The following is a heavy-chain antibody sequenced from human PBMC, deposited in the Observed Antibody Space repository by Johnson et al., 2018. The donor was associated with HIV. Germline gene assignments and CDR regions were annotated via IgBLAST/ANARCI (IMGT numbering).Heavy chain of an antibody. CDR3: ARLIVGAPGAFDI. V-gene: IGHV3-13*01. CDR1: EFTFSAHD. D-gene: IGHD1-26*01. J-gene: IGHJ3*02. Sequence: VQLVESGGGLVQPGGSLRLSCAASEFTFSAHDMHWVRQTAGKGLEWVSGIGISGNTNYPGSVKGRFTISRENVKNSLYLQMNSLRAEDTAVYYCARLIVGAPGAFDIWGQGTMVTVSS. CDR2: IGISGNT.